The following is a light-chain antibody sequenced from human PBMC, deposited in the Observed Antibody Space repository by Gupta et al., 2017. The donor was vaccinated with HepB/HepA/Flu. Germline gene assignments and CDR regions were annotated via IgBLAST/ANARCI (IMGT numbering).Light chain of an antibody. CDR1: SSNIGAGSD. Sequence: QSVLTQPPSVSGAPGQRVTISCTGSSSNIGAGSDVHWYQQRPGTAPNLLIFGNNNRPSGVPDRFFGSKSGTSASLAITGLQAEDEADYYCQSYDSSLSVVIFGGGTKLTVL. V-gene: IGLV1-40*01. CDR3: QSYDSSLSVVI. CDR2: GNN. J-gene: IGLJ2*01.